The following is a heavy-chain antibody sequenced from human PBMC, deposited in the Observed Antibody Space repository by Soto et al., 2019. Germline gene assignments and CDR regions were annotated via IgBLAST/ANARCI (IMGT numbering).Heavy chain of an antibody. D-gene: IGHD3-16*01. J-gene: IGHJ6*02. V-gene: IGHV3-9*01. Sequence: EVQLVESGGGLLQPGGSLRLSCAASGFTFDDYAMHWVRQAPGKGLEWVSGISWNSANMNYADSVKARFTISRDNAKNYMSLKMNSLREEDTALYYCVKDISGRGSYYYYYGMDVWGQGTPVTVSS. CDR3: VKDISGRGSYYYYYGMDV. CDR1: GFTFDDYA. CDR2: ISWNSANM.